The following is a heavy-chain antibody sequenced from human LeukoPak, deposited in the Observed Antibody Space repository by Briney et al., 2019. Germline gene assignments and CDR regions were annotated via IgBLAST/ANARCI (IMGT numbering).Heavy chain of an antibody. CDR1: GFTFSSYA. CDR2: ISYDGSNK. V-gene: IGHV3-30-3*01. Sequence: GGSLRPSCAASGFTFSSYAMHWVRQAPGKGLEWVAVISYDGSNKYYADSVKGRFTISRDNSKNTLYLQMNSLRAEDTAVYYCAREGRITMVRGVMRGAFDIWGQGTMVTVSS. D-gene: IGHD3-10*01. CDR3: AREGRITMVRGVMRGAFDI. J-gene: IGHJ3*02.